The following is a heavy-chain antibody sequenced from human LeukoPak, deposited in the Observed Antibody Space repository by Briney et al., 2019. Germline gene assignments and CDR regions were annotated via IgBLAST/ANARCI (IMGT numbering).Heavy chain of an antibody. D-gene: IGHD6-19*01. V-gene: IGHV3-33*06. CDR1: GFIFSTYG. J-gene: IGHJ6*03. Sequence: GGSLRLSCDMSGFIFSTYGIHWVRQAPGKGLEWVAVIWYDGSNKYYADSVKGRFTISRDNSKNTLYLQMNSLRAEDTAVYYCAKGTDSSGYHYYYYMDVWGKGTTVTISS. CDR2: IWYDGSNK. CDR3: AKGTDSSGYHYYYYMDV.